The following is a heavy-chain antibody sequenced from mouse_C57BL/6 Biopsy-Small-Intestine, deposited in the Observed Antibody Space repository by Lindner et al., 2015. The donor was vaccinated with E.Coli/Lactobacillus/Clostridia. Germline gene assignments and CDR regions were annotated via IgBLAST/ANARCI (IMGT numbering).Heavy chain of an antibody. Sequence: VQLQESGGGLVKPGGSLKLSCAASGFTFSSYAMSWVRQTPEKRLEWVATISDGGSYTYYPDNVKGRFTISRDNAKNNLYLQMSHLKSEDTAMYYCARDQLGYYFDYWGQGTTLTVSS. CDR3: ARDQLGYYFDY. CDR1: GFTFSSYA. CDR2: ISDGGSYT. D-gene: IGHD4-1*02. V-gene: IGHV5-4*01. J-gene: IGHJ2*01.